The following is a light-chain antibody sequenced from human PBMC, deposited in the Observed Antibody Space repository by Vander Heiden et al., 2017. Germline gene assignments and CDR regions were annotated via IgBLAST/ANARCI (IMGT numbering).Light chain of an antibody. CDR1: ESVSSN. Sequence: EIVMTQSPATLSVSPGERATLSCRASESVSSNLAWYQQRPGQAPRLLIFDASTRASGVPARFSGSGSGTEFTLTISRLESEDFAVYYCHQYNNWPPNLAFGGGSKVDIK. CDR3: HQYNNWPPNLA. J-gene: IGKJ4*01. CDR2: DAS. V-gene: IGKV3-15*01.